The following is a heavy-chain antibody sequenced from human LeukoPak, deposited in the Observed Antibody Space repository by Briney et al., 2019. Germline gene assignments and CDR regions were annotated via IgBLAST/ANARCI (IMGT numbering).Heavy chain of an antibody. CDR2: TYYRSRWYS. J-gene: IGHJ4*02. V-gene: IGHV6-1*01. Sequence: SQTLSPTCAISGDSVSSTTAAWNWIRQSPSRGLEWLGRTYYRSRWYSDFAEYVKSRITIDPDTSKNQFSLQLNSVTPDDTAVCFSARGQTYSGRIFDYWGQGTLVTVSS. CDR3: ARGQTYSGRIFDY. D-gene: IGHD1-26*01. CDR1: GDSVSSTTAA.